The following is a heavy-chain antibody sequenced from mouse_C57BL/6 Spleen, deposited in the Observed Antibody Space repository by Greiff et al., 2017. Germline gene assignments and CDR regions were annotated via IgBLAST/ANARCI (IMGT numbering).Heavy chain of an antibody. CDR2: INPNNGGT. Sequence: VQLQQSGPELVKPGASVKISCKASGYTFTDYYMNWVKQSHGKSLEWIGDINPNNGGTSYNQKFKGKATLTVDKSSSTAYMELRSLTSEDSAVYYCASPYYGSSYGAWFAYWGQGTLVTVSA. V-gene: IGHV1-26*01. D-gene: IGHD1-1*01. CDR3: ASPYYGSSYGAWFAY. J-gene: IGHJ3*01. CDR1: GYTFTDYY.